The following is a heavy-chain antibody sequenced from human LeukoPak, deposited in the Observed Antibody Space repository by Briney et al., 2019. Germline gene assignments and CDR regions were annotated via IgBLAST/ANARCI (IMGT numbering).Heavy chain of an antibody. D-gene: IGHD6-13*01. CDR3: ARQTRGIAASHAFDI. Sequence: GGSLRLSCAASGFTFSSHWMSWVRQAPGKGLEWVANIKQDGSEKYYVDSVKGRFTISRDNAKNSLYLQMNSLRAEDTAVYYCARQTRGIAASHAFDIWGQGTMVTVSS. CDR2: IKQDGSEK. CDR1: GFTFSSHW. V-gene: IGHV3-7*01. J-gene: IGHJ3*02.